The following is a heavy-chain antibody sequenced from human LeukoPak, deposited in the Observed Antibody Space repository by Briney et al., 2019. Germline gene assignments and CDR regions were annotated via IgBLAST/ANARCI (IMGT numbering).Heavy chain of an antibody. CDR1: GGIFSNYG. CDR3: ARVNWNYLGSYDY. CDR2: INPNSGGT. D-gene: IGHD1-7*01. Sequence: ASVKVSCKAFGGIFSNYGIGWVRQAPGQGLEWMGWINPNSGGTNYAQKFQGRVTMTRDTSISTAYMELSRLRSDDTAVYYCARVNWNYLGSYDYWGQGTLVTVSS. V-gene: IGHV1-2*02. J-gene: IGHJ4*02.